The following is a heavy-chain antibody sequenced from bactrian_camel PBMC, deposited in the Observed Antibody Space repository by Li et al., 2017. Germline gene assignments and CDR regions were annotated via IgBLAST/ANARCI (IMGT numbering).Heavy chain of an antibody. Sequence: HVQLVESGGGSVQAGGSLRLSCRTSTHINRFDCMGWFRQAPGKAREGVACVYHDGPRTYYADSVKGRFTISHDDSMNTLYLQMNNLKPEDTAMYYCAAGEDYRGVPYQAGDSWDQGTQVTVS. CDR1: THINRFDC. J-gene: IGHJ4*01. V-gene: IGHV3S6*01. CDR3: AAGEDYRGVPYQAGDS. D-gene: IGHD3*01. CDR2: VYHDGPRT.